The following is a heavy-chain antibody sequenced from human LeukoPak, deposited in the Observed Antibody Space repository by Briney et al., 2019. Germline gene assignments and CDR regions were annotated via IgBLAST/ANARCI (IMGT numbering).Heavy chain of an antibody. CDR1: GGSISSYY. J-gene: IGHJ1*01. CDR2: IYYSGST. Sequence: SETLSLTCTVSGGSISSYYWSWIRQPPGKGLEWIGYIYYSGSTNYNPSLNSRVTISEDMSKNQFSLKLSSVTAADTAVYYCARHYDSSGYRFQHWGQGTLVTVSS. D-gene: IGHD3-22*01. CDR3: ARHYDSSGYRFQH. V-gene: IGHV4-59*08.